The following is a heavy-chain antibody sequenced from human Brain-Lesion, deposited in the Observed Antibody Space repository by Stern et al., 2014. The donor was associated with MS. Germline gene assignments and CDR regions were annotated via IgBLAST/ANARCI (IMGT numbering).Heavy chain of an antibody. CDR3: ASGYRIFDY. Sequence: QVQLVQSGPGLVKPSQTLSLTCNVSGGSISSGSDYWSWLRQPVGKGLQWIGRIHPSGSAYYTPSLNSRVTISTDPSKNQFSLELTSATAADTAIYYCASGYRIFDYWGQGILVTGSS. CDR1: GGSISSGSDY. CDR2: IHPSGSA. V-gene: IGHV4-61*02. J-gene: IGHJ4*02. D-gene: IGHD5-18*01.